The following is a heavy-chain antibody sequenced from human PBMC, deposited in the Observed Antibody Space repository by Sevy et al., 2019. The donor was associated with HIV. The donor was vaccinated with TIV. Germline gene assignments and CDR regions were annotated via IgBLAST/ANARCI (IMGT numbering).Heavy chain of an antibody. V-gene: IGHV2-5*02. J-gene: IGHJ4*02. Sequence: SGPTLVNPTQTLTLTCTFSGFSLSTSGVGVGWIRQPPGKALEWLALIYWDDNKRYSPSLRSRLTITKVTSKNQVVLTMTNMDPVDTATYYCAHSLYGDYIGGYFDYWGQGTLVTVSS. CDR3: AHSLYGDYIGGYFDY. CDR1: GFSLSTSGVG. CDR2: IYWDDNK. D-gene: IGHD4-17*01.